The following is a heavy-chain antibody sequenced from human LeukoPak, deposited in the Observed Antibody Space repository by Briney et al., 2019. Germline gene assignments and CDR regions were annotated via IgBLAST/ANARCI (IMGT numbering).Heavy chain of an antibody. CDR2: FDPEDGET. D-gene: IGHD3-9*01. Sequence: GASVKVSCKVSGYTLTELSMHWVRQAPGKGRERTGGFDPEDGETIYAQKFQGRVTMTEDTSTDTAYMELSSLRSEDTAVYYCATTVYLDWSNNWFDPWGQGTLVTVSS. V-gene: IGHV1-24*01. J-gene: IGHJ5*02. CDR1: GYTLTELS. CDR3: ATTVYLDWSNNWFDP.